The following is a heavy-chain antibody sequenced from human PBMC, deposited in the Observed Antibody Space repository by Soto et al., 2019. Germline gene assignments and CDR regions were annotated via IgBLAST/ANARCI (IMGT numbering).Heavy chain of an antibody. J-gene: IGHJ5*02. V-gene: IGHV1-18*01. CDR3: AVIAAAGADNWFDP. CDR1: GYTFTSYG. CDR2: ISAYNGNT. Sequence: ASVKVSCKASGYTFTSYGISWLRQAPGQGLEWMGWISAYNGNTNYAQKLQGRVTMTTDTSTSTAYMELRSLRSDDTAVYYCAVIAAAGADNWFDPWGQGTLVTVSS. D-gene: IGHD6-13*01.